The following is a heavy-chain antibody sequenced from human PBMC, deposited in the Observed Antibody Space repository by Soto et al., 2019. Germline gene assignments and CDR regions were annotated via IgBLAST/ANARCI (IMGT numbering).Heavy chain of an antibody. CDR1: SGSISSSNW. V-gene: IGHV4-4*02. Sequence: SETLSLTCAVSSGSISSSNWWSWVRQPPGKGLEWIGEIYHSGSTNYNPSLKSRVTISVDKSKNQFSLKLSSVTAADTAVYYCAREAMLRGMNWFDPWGQGTLVTVSS. CDR3: AREAMLRGMNWFDP. CDR2: IYHSGST. J-gene: IGHJ5*02. D-gene: IGHD3-10*01.